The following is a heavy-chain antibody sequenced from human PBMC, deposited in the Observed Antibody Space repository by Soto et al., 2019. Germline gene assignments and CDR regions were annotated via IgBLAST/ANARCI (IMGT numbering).Heavy chain of an antibody. CDR3: AQRLPHYGLGRERGAWFDP. J-gene: IGHJ5*02. Sequence: QITLKESGPTLVRPTQTLTLTCTFSGFSLSTTGVGVGWIRQPPGKALEWLALIYWDDDKRYSPSLKSRLTITKHTSNNEVILTMTNMDPVDTARYYCAQRLPHYGLGRERGAWFDPWGQGTLVTVSS. V-gene: IGHV2-5*02. D-gene: IGHD3-10*01. CDR1: GFSLSTTGVG. CDR2: IYWDDDK.